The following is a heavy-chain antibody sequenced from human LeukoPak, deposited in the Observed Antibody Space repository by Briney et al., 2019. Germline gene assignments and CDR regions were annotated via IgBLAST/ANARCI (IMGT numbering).Heavy chain of an antibody. J-gene: IGHJ4*02. CDR2: IKSKAGGGTP. D-gene: IGHD6-13*01. Sequence: GGSLRLSCAASGFTFIDAWMSWVRQAPGKGLEWVGRIKSKAGGGTPDYAAPVKGRFTISRDDSQNTLYVQMDSLTTDDTAVYYCATIRDSSSWAFDYWGQGTLVTVSP. V-gene: IGHV3-15*01. CDR1: GFTFIDAW. CDR3: ATIRDSSSWAFDY.